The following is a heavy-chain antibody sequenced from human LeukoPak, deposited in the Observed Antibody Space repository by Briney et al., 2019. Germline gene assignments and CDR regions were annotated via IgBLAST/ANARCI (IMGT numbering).Heavy chain of an antibody. D-gene: IGHD3-10*01. CDR1: GGSSSGYY. V-gene: IGHV4-34*01. CDR3: ARALWFGAYFDY. J-gene: IGHJ4*02. Sequence: PSETLSLTCAVYGGSSSGYYWSWIRQPPGKGLEWIGEINHSGSTNYNPSLKSRVTISVDTSKNQFSLKLSSVTAADTAVHYCARALWFGAYFDYWGQGTLVTVSS. CDR2: INHSGST.